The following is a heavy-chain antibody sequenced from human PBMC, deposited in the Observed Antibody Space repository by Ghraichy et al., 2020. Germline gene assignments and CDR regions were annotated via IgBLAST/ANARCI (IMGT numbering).Heavy chain of an antibody. CDR1: GFTFSTYT. Sequence: GGSLRLSCAAPGFTFSTYTMNWVRQAPGKGLDWVSSISSSSTYIYYADSVKGRFTISRDNAQNSLYLQMNSLRAEDTAVYYCVRGVNDYGDYILGYWGQGTLVTVSS. J-gene: IGHJ4*02. D-gene: IGHD4-17*01. CDR3: VRGVNDYGDYILGY. V-gene: IGHV3-21*01. CDR2: ISSSSTYI.